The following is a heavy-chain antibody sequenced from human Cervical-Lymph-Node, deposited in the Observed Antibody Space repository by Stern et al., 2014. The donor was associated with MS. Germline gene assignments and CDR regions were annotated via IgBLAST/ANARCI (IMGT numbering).Heavy chain of an antibody. Sequence: QLVQSGVAVRKPGASLKISCKASGYTFSSYGISWVRQIPGKGLEWMGIIIPCDSDTSYSPYLQCQVTISVDKSIDTTYLQWSSLKASNTAKYYCATAAGYGGYIYWDDYGMDVWGQGTTVIVSS. J-gene: IGHJ6*02. CDR3: ATAAGYGGYIYWDDYGMDV. CDR2: IIPCDSDT. CDR1: GYTFSSYG. V-gene: IGHV5-51*03. D-gene: IGHD5-18*01.